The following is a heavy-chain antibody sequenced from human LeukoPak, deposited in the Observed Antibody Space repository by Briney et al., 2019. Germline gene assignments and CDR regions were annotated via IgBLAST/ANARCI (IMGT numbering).Heavy chain of an antibody. CDR1: GFTFSSYA. J-gene: IGHJ4*02. V-gene: IGHV3-30-3*01. Sequence: PGGSLRLSCAASGFTFSSYAMHWVRQAPGKGLEWVAVISYDGSNKYYAGSVKGRFTISRDNSKNTLYLQMNSLRAEDTAVYYRARGVPTYYYDSSGYIGHPFDYWGQGTLVTVSS. CDR2: ISYDGSNK. CDR3: ARGVPTYYYDSSGYIGHPFDY. D-gene: IGHD3-22*01.